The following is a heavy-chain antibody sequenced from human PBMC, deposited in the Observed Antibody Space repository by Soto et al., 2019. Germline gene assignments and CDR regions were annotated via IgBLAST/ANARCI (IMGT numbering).Heavy chain of an antibody. CDR2: ISYDGSNK. J-gene: IGHJ3*02. Sequence: GGSLRLSCAASGFTFSSYGMHWARQAPGKGLEWVAVISYDGSNKYYADSVKGRFTISRDNSKNTLYLQMNSLRAEDTAVYYCAKDAAAGTSAFDIWGQGTMVTVSS. CDR3: AKDAAAGTSAFDI. D-gene: IGHD6-13*01. CDR1: GFTFSSYG. V-gene: IGHV3-30*18.